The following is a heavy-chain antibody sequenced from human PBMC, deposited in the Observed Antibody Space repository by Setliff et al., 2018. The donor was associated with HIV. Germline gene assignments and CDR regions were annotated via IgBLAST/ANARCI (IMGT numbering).Heavy chain of an antibody. CDR1: GFTFNKAW. Sequence: GGSLRLSCAASGFTFNKAWMNWVRQAPGKALEWVGRVKSDRDGGTVDYAAPVKGRFTISRDDSINTLYLQMNSLKTEDTAVYFCTAVGSLAGRRPELNWGRGTLVTVSS. CDR3: TAVGSLAGRRPELN. D-gene: IGHD6-6*01. J-gene: IGHJ4*02. V-gene: IGHV3-15*07. CDR2: VKSDRDGGTV.